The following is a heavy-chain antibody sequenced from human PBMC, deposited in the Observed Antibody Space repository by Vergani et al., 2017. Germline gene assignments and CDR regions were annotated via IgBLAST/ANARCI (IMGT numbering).Heavy chain of an antibody. J-gene: IGHJ2*01. CDR3: ARDSSGWPGYFDL. V-gene: IGHV3-21*01. CDR1: GFTFSSYS. D-gene: IGHD6-19*01. Sequence: EVQLVESGGGLVKPGGSLRLSCAASGFTFSSYSMNWVRQAPGKGLEWVSSISSSSSYIYYAASVKGRFTISRDNAKNSLYLQMNSLRAEDTAVYYCARDSSGWPGYFDLWGRGTLVTVSS. CDR2: ISSSSSYI.